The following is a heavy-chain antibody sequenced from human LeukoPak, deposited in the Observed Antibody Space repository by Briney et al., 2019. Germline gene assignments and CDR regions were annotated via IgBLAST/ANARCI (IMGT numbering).Heavy chain of an antibody. V-gene: IGHV3-23*01. J-gene: IGHJ4*02. CDR3: AKVIYYYGSVGYYFDN. D-gene: IGHD3-10*01. CDR2: ISGSGGST. Sequence: GGSLRLSCAASGFTFSSYSMNWVRQAPGKGLEWVSAISGSGGSTYYADSVKGRFTISRDNSKNTLFLQMNSLRAEDTAVYYCAKVIYYYGSVGYYFDNWGQGTLVTVSS. CDR1: GFTFSSYS.